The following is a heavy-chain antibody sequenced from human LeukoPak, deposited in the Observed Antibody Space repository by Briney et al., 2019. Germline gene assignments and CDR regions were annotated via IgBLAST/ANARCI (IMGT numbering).Heavy chain of an antibody. CDR3: ASDYYDSIEAFDI. V-gene: IGHV3-74*01. Sequence: GGSLRLSCAASGFTFSSYWMHWVRQAPGKGLVWVSRINTDGSSTSYADSVKGRFTISRDNAKNTLYLQMNSLRAEDTAVYYCASDYYDSIEAFDIWGQGTMVTVSS. CDR1: GFTFSSYW. D-gene: IGHD3-22*01. J-gene: IGHJ3*02. CDR2: INTDGSST.